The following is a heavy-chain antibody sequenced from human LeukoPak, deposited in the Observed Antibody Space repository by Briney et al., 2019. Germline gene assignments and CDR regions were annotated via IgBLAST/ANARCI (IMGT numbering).Heavy chain of an antibody. D-gene: IGHD3-9*01. CDR3: AGELRYFDWSADGFQH. V-gene: IGHV3-9*01. J-gene: IGHJ1*01. Sequence: GRSLRLSCAASGFSFEDYAMYWVRQAPGKGLEWVSGISWNRGTIEYAGSVRGRFTISKDNAKNSLYLQMNSLRAEDTAVYYCAGELRYFDWSADGFQHWGQGALVTVSS. CDR1: GFSFEDYA. CDR2: ISWNRGTI.